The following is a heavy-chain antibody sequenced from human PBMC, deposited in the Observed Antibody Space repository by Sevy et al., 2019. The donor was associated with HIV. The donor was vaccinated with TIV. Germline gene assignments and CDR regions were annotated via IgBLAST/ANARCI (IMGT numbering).Heavy chain of an antibody. D-gene: IGHD2-2*01. CDR1: GGSISSGSYY. V-gene: IGHV4-61*02. J-gene: IGHJ4*02. CDR2: IYTRGGT. CDR3: ARESGDCSSTSCYEGVFDY. Sequence: SETLSLTCTVSGGSISSGSYYWSWIRQPAGKGLEWIGRIYTRGGTNYDPSLKSRVTISVDTSKNQFSLKLSSVTAADTAVYYCARESGDCSSTSCYEGVFDYWGQGTLVTVSS.